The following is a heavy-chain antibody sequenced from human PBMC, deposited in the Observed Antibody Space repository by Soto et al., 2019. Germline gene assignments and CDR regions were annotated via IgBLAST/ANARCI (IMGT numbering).Heavy chain of an antibody. CDR3: ARATAQLYSSSWYYFDY. D-gene: IGHD6-13*01. V-gene: IGHV4-59*01. CDR2: IYYSGST. J-gene: IGHJ4*02. Sequence: SETLSLTCTVSGGSISSYYWSWLRQPPGKGLEWIGYIYYSGSTNYNPSLKSRVTISVDTSKNQFSLKLSSVTAADTAVYYCARATAQLYSSSWYYFDYWGQGTLVTV. CDR1: GGSISSYY.